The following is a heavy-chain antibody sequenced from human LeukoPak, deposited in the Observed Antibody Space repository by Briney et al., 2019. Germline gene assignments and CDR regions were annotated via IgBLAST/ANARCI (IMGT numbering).Heavy chain of an antibody. CDR1: GYTFTSYY. CDR3: ARGRYSYGFFKIPSTYYFDY. J-gene: IGHJ4*02. CDR2: INPSGGST. Sequence: GASVKVSCKASGYTFTSYYMHWVRQAPGQGLEWMGIINPSGGSTSYAQKFQGRVTMTRDMSTSTVYMELSSLRSEDTAVYYCARGRYSYGFFKIPSTYYFDYWGQGTLVTVSS. D-gene: IGHD5-18*01. V-gene: IGHV1-46*01.